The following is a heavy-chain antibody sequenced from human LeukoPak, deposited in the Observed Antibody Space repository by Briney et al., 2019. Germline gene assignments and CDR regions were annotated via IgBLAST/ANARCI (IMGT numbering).Heavy chain of an antibody. D-gene: IGHD3-22*01. J-gene: IGHJ4*02. Sequence: SETLSLTCAVYGGSFSGYYWSWIRQPPGKGLEWIGEINHSGSTNYNPSLKSRVTISVDTSKNQFSLKLSSVTAADTAVYYRASVSYYYDSSGLDYWGQGTLVTVSS. CDR1: GGSFSGYY. CDR2: INHSGST. CDR3: ASVSYYYDSSGLDY. V-gene: IGHV4-34*01.